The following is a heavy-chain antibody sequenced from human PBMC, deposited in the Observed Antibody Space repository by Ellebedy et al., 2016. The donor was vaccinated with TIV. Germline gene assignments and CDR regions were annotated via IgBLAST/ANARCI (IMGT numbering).Heavy chain of an antibody. Sequence: KFQGRVTMTTDTSTSTLYMDLRSLRSDDTAVYYCARGLWFGELDVWGQGTTVTVSS. CDR3: ARGLWFGELDV. D-gene: IGHD3-10*01. J-gene: IGHJ6*02. V-gene: IGHV1-18*01.